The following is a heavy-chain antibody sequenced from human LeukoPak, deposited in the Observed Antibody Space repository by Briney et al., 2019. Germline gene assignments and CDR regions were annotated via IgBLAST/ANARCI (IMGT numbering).Heavy chain of an antibody. CDR1: GFTFSSYG. V-gene: IGHV3-30*18. D-gene: IGHD1-26*01. Sequence: GRSLRLSCAASGFTFSSYGMHWVRQAPGKGLEWVAVISYDGSNKYYADSVKGRFTISRDNSKNTLYLQMNSLRAEDTAVYYCAKRASIVGATGGHYGMDVWGQGTTVTVSS. CDR3: AKRASIVGATGGHYGMDV. J-gene: IGHJ6*02. CDR2: ISYDGSNK.